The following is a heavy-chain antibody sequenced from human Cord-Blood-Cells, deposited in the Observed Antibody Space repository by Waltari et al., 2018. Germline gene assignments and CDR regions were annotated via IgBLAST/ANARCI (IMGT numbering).Heavy chain of an antibody. J-gene: IGHJ5*02. D-gene: IGHD3-3*01. V-gene: IGHV4-34*01. CDR3: ARGLPPHWSGYYRMNWFDP. Sequence: QVQLQQWGAGLLKPSETLSLTCAVYGGSFSGYYWSWIRQPPGKGLEWIGEINHSGSTNYNPSLKSRVTISVDTSKNQFSLKLSSVTAADTAVYYCARGLPPHWSGYYRMNWFDPWGQGTLATVSS. CDR2: INHSGST. CDR1: GGSFSGYY.